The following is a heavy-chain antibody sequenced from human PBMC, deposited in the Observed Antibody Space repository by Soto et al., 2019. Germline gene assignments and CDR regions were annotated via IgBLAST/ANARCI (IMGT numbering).Heavy chain of an antibody. D-gene: IGHD2-15*01. Sequence: QVQLVQSGAEVKKPGSSVKVSCKASGGTFSSYTISWVRQAPGQGLEWMGRIIPILGIANYAQKFQGRVTTTADKSTSTAYMELSSLRSEDTAVYYCARDLYCSGGSCYSHYYYYMDVWGKGTTVTVSS. CDR3: ARDLYCSGGSCYSHYYYYMDV. CDR1: GGTFSSYT. V-gene: IGHV1-69*08. CDR2: IIPILGIA. J-gene: IGHJ6*03.